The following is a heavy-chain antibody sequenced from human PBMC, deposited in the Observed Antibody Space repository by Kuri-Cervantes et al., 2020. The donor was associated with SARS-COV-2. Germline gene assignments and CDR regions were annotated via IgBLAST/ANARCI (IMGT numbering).Heavy chain of an antibody. D-gene: IGHD3-16*01. CDR3: AWQPDRPGENGMDV. CDR1: GYTFTSYG. CDR2: ISAYNGNT. J-gene: IGHJ6*02. Sequence: ASVTVSCKASGYTFTSYGISWVRQAPGQGLEWMGWISAYNGNTNYAQKLQGRVTMTTDTSTRTAYMELSSLRSEDTAVYYCAWQPDRPGENGMDVWGQGTTVTVSS. V-gene: IGHV1-18*01.